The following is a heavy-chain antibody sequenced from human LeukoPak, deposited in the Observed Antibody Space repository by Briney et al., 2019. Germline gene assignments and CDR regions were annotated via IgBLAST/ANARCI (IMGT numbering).Heavy chain of an antibody. D-gene: IGHD3-10*01. J-gene: IGHJ5*02. V-gene: IGHV1-2*02. Sequence: GASVRVSCKASGYTYTGYYMHWVRQAPGQGLEWMGWINPNSGGTNYAQKFQGRVTMTRDTSISTAYMELSRLRSDDTAVYDCARKGGGTMVRYNWFDPWGQGTLVTVSS. CDR1: GYTYTGYY. CDR2: INPNSGGT. CDR3: ARKGGGTMVRYNWFDP.